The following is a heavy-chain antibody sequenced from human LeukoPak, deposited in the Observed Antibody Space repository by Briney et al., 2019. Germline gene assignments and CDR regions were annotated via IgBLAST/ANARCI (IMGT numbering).Heavy chain of an antibody. V-gene: IGHV4-39*01. D-gene: IGHD5-12*01. Sequence: SETLSLTCTVSAGSFISGSHHWGWIRQSPGTGLEWIGSVYYGRTTYYNPSLDGRVTVSLDTSANQFSLQLNSVTAADTAVYYCVRHDGRGGATMGAFDSWGQGSLVTVSS. CDR3: VRHDGRGGATMGAFDS. J-gene: IGHJ5*01. CDR2: VYYGRTT. CDR1: AGSFISGSHH.